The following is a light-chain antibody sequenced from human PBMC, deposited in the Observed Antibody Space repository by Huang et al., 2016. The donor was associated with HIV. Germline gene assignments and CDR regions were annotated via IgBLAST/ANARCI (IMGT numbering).Light chain of an antibody. CDR1: QSVSSY. J-gene: IGKJ3*01. Sequence: EIVLTQSPATLSLSPGERATLSCRASQSVSSYLAGYQQKPGQAPRLLIYDASNRATGIPARFSGSVSGTYFTLTISSLEPEAFAVYYCQQRSNWPGITFGPGTKVDIK. V-gene: IGKV3-11*01. CDR2: DAS. CDR3: QQRSNWPGIT.